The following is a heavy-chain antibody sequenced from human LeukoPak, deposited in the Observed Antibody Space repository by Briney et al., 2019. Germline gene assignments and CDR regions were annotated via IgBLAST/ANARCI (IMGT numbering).Heavy chain of an antibody. CDR1: GDIVSSNSVT. CDR2: TYYRSTWYN. V-gene: IGHV6-1*01. Sequence: SQTLSLTCAISGDIVSSNSVTWNWIRQSPSRGLEWLGRTYYRSTWYNDYAVSVRGRITVNPDTSKNQFSLHLNSVTPEDTAVYYCARRLAQYDCFDPWGQGILVTVSS. J-gene: IGHJ5*02. D-gene: IGHD3-9*01. CDR3: ARRLAQYDCFDP.